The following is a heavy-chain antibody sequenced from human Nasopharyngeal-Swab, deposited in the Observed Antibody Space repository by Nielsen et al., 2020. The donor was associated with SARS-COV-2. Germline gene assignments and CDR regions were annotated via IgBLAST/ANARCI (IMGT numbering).Heavy chain of an antibody. V-gene: IGHV3-30*18. Sequence: WIRQPPGKGLEWVTVISYDGSNKYYADSVKGRFTISRDNSKNTLYLQMNSLRAEDTAVYYCAKSPDFRPIFGAVTARLGMDVWGQGTTVTVSS. J-gene: IGHJ6*02. D-gene: IGHD3-3*01. CDR3: AKSPDFRPIFGAVTARLGMDV. CDR2: ISYDGSNK.